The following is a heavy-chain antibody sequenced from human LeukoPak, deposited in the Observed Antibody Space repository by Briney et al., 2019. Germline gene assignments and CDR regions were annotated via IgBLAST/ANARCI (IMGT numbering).Heavy chain of an antibody. J-gene: IGHJ4*02. CDR3: ARGGFGYVYFDY. CDR2: IKGDGSEK. Sequence: GGSLRLSCAASGFTFSSYWMSWVRQASGKGLEWVAHIKGDGSEKYSVDSVKGRFTISRDNAKSSLYLPMNSLRAEDTALYYCARGGFGYVYFDYWGQGSLVTVSS. V-gene: IGHV3-7*01. CDR1: GFTFSSYW. D-gene: IGHD2-8*01.